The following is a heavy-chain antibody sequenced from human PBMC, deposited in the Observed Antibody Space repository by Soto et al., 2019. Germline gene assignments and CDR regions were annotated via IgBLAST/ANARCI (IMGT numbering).Heavy chain of an antibody. V-gene: IGHV3-30-3*01. CDR3: ARAKIVEAAAGTGDP. J-gene: IGHJ5*02. CDR2: ISYDGSNK. Sequence: QVQLVESGGGVVQPGRSLRLSCAASGFTFSSYAMHWVRQAPGKGLEWVAVISYDGSNKYYADSVKGRFTISRDNSENTLYLQMNSLRAEDTAVYYCARAKIVEAAAGTGDPWGQGTLVTVSS. CDR1: GFTFSSYA. D-gene: IGHD6-13*01.